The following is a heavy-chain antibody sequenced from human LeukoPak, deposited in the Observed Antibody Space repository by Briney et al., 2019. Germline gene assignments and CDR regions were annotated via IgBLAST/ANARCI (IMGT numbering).Heavy chain of an antibody. Sequence: SETLSLTCTVSGGSISSSSYYWGWIRQPPGKGLEWIGSIYYSGSTYYNPSLKSRVTISVDTSKNQFSLKLSSVTAADTAVYYCARPYYDFWIDNWGQGTLVTVSS. J-gene: IGHJ4*02. CDR2: IYYSGST. CDR1: GGSISSSSYY. V-gene: IGHV4-39*01. CDR3: ARPYYDFWIDN. D-gene: IGHD3-3*01.